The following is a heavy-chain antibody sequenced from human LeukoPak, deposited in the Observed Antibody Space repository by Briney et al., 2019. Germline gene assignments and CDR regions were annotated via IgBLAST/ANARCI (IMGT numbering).Heavy chain of an antibody. V-gene: IGHV5-51*01. D-gene: IGHD3-22*01. Sequence: GESLKISCKGSGYSFTSYWIGWVRQMPGKGLEWMGIIYPGDSDTRYSPSFQGQVTISADKSISTAYLQWSSLKASDTAMYYCVILYYYDSSGYYYPTYYYYYMDVWGKGTTVTVSS. CDR2: IYPGDSDT. CDR1: GYSFTSYW. J-gene: IGHJ6*03. CDR3: VILYYYDSSGYYYPTYYYYYMDV.